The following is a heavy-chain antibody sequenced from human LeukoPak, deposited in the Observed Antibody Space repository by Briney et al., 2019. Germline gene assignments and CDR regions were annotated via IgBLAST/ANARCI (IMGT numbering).Heavy chain of an antibody. J-gene: IGHJ4*02. V-gene: IGHV3-7*01. CDR1: GFTVSSNY. CDR2: IKPDGSLI. Sequence: PGGSLRLSCAASGFTVSSNYMTWVRQGPGKGLEWVANIKPDGSLIYYVDSVKGRFTISRDNAKNSLYLQMNSLRAEDTAVYYCAKWELYSGFYYIDYWGQGTLATVSS. D-gene: IGHD1-26*01. CDR3: AKWELYSGFYYIDY.